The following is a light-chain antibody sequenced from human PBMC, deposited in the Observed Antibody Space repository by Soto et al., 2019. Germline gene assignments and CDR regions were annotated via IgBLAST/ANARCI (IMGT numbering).Light chain of an antibody. CDR2: DAS. CDR1: QVIRND. Sequence: IQMTQAPSSLSASVGDRVTITCRASQVIRNDLGWYQQKPGKAHKRMIYDASSLQSGVQSRFSGNRSSTNFPQKSSRLQPEEYPTYDCVPHHTFPPSFGQGKNVQI. CDR3: VPHHTFPPS. V-gene: IGKV1-17*01. J-gene: IGKJ1*01.